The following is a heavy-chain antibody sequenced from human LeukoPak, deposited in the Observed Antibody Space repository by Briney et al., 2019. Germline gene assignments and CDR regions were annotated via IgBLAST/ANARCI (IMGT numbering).Heavy chain of an antibody. D-gene: IGHD3-10*01. CDR2: NSAYNGNT. V-gene: IGHV1-18*01. CDR1: GYTFTPYG. Sequence: ASVKVSCKASGYTFTPYGNIWVRQDPAQGIEWMGWNSAYNGNTNYAQKLQGRVTMTTDTSTTTAYMERRSLRSDDTAVYYCARGGSITTIRGVIITDAFDIWGQGTMVTVSS. CDR3: ARGGSITTIRGVIITDAFDI. J-gene: IGHJ3*02.